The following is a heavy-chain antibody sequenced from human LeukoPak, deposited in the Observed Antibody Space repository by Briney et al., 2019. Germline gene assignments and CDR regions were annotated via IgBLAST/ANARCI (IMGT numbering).Heavy chain of an antibody. CDR2: IYYSGST. CDR1: GGSISSCY. CDR3: AAPGYSSGWSLDY. Sequence: PSETLSLTCTVSGGSISSCYWSWIRQPPGKGLEWIGYIYYSGSTNYNPSLKSRVTISVDTSKNQFSLKLSSVTAADTAVYYCAAPGYSSGWSLDYWGQGTLVTVSS. D-gene: IGHD6-19*01. V-gene: IGHV4-59*08. J-gene: IGHJ4*02.